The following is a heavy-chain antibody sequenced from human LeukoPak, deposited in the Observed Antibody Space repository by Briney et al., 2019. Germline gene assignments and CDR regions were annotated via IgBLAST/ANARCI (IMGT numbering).Heavy chain of an antibody. CDR3: AKDRSNHEVIDY. CDR1: GFTFSSYG. Sequence: PGGSLRLSCAASGFTFSSYGMHWVRQAPGKGLEWVAFIRYDGSNKYYADSVKGRFTISRDNSKNTLYLQMNSLRAEDTAVYYCAKDRSNHEVIDYWGQGTLVTVSS. V-gene: IGHV3-30*02. CDR2: IRYDGSNK. D-gene: IGHD1-14*01. J-gene: IGHJ4*02.